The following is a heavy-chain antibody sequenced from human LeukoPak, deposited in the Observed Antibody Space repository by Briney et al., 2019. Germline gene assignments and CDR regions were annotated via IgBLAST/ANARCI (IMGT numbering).Heavy chain of an antibody. Sequence: SETLSLTCTVSGGSISSYYWSWIRQPPGKGLEWIGYIYYSGSTNYNPSLKSRVTISVDTSKNQFSLKLSSMTAADTAVYYCARGALLWFGDRMEYYFDYWGQGTLLTVSS. CDR1: GGSISSYY. CDR2: IYYSGST. J-gene: IGHJ4*02. V-gene: IGHV4-59*01. CDR3: ARGALLWFGDRMEYYFDY. D-gene: IGHD3-10*01.